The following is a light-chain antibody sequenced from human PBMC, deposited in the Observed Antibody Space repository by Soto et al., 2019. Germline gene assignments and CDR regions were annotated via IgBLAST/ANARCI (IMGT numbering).Light chain of an antibody. V-gene: IGLV1-40*01. CDR2: GNT. CDR3: QSYDRSLRGYV. CDR1: SSNIGTHT. Sequence: QSVLIQPPSASGTPGQTATISCSGSSSNIGTHTVTWYQQVPGTAPKLLIYGNTIRPSGVPDRFSGSKSGTSASLAITGLQAEDEADYYCQSYDRSLRGYVFGTGTKLTVL. J-gene: IGLJ1*01.